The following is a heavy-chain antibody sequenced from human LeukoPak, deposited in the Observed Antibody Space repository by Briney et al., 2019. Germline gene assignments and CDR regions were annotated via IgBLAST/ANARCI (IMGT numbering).Heavy chain of an antibody. J-gene: IGHJ3*02. CDR3: AKDGGPAHLDAFDI. V-gene: IGHV3-33*06. Sequence: GGSLRLSCAASGFTFSSYGMHWFRQAPGKGLEWVAVIWYDGSNKYYADSVKGRFTISRDNSKNTLYLQMNSLRAEDTAVHYCAKDGGPAHLDAFDIWGQGTMVTVSS. D-gene: IGHD4-23*01. CDR1: GFTFSSYG. CDR2: IWYDGSNK.